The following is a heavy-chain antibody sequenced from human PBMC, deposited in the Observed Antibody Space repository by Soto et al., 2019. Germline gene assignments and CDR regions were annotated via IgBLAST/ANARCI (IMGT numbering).Heavy chain of an antibody. CDR1: GGTFSSYA. D-gene: IGHD3-22*01. J-gene: IGHJ5*02. CDR2: IIPIFGTA. V-gene: IGHV1-69*12. CDR3: ARDRGPSSGYYPYWFDP. Sequence: QVQLVQSGAEVKKPGSSVKVSCKASGGTFSSYAISWVRQAPGQGLEWMGEIIPIFGTANYAQKFQGRVKIPAXXSXSXXYMELSSLRSEDTAVYYCARDRGPSSGYYPYWFDPWGQGTLVTVSS.